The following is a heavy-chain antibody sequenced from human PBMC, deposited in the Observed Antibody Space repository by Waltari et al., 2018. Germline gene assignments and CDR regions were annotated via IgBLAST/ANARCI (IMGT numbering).Heavy chain of an antibody. J-gene: IGHJ4*02. Sequence: QVQLQESGPGLVKPSETLSLTCAVSGYSISSGYYWGWIRQPPGKGLEWIGSIYHSGSTYYNPSLKSRVTISVDTSKNQFSLKLSSVTAADTAVYYCARQDDSSGYSTSYYFDYWGQGTLVTVSS. CDR2: IYHSGST. CDR1: GYSISSGYY. D-gene: IGHD3-22*01. V-gene: IGHV4-38-2*01. CDR3: ARQDDSSGYSTSYYFDY.